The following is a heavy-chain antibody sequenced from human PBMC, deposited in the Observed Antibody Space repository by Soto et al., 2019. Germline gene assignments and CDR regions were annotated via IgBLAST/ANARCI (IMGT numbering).Heavy chain of an antibody. CDR3: ARVKYYYDSSGYYEGSYYFDY. CDR1: GFTFSSYS. D-gene: IGHD3-22*01. Sequence: GSLRLSCAASGFTFSSYSMNWVRQAPGKGLEWVSYISSSSSTIYYADSVKGRFTISRDNAKNSLYLQMNSLRDEDTAVYYCARVKYYYDSSGYYEGSYYFDYWGQGTLVTVSS. V-gene: IGHV3-48*02. CDR2: ISSSSSTI. J-gene: IGHJ4*02.